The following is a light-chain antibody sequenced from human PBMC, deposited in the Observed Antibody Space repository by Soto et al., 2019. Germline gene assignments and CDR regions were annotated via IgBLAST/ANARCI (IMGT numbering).Light chain of an antibody. Sequence: DIQMTQSPSSLSASVGDRVTITCRASQSISSYLNWYQQKQGKAPKVLIYAASSLQSGVPSRFSGSGSGTDFSLTISSLQTEDFATYYCQQSYSTPWTFGQGTKVEIK. CDR2: AAS. CDR1: QSISSY. V-gene: IGKV1-39*01. J-gene: IGKJ1*01. CDR3: QQSYSTPWT.